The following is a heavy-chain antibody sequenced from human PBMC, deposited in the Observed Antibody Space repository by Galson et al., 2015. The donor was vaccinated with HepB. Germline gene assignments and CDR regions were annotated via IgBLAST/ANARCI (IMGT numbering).Heavy chain of an antibody. CDR2: ITWDGDVT. J-gene: IGHJ6*02. CDR1: GFTFHDFT. CDR3: AKAGGWLGDYKLYGMDI. Sequence: SLRLSCAASGFTFHDFTMHWVRQRPGKSLEWVSLITWDGDVTYYAKSVKGRFTISRDNKRDSLFLQMNSLRSDDTALYYCAKAGGWLGDYKLYGMDIWGQGTTVTVSS. D-gene: IGHD6-19*01. V-gene: IGHV3-43*01.